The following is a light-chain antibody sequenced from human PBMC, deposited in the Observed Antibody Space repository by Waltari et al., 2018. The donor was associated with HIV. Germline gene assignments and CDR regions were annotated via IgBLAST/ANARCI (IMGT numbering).Light chain of an antibody. V-gene: IGLV2-23*02. J-gene: IGLJ3*02. CDR3: SSNAGSRFWV. CDR1: SSEFGNYKL. CDR2: EVT. Sequence: QSALTQPASVSGSPGQSIPISCTGTSSEFGNYKLVSWYHQYAGKAPRLMIYEVTKRPSGVSNRFSGSKSGNTASLTISGIQAEDEGDYYCSSNAGSRFWVFGGGTKLTVL.